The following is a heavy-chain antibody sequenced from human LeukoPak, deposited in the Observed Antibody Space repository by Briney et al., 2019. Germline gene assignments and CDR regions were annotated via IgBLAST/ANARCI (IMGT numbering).Heavy chain of an antibody. J-gene: IGHJ6*02. CDR2: ISGSGGST. V-gene: IGHV3-23*01. CDR1: GFTFSSYA. CDR3: AKDLIRSSPLRYGMDV. Sequence: GGSLRLSCAASGFTFSSYAMSWVRQAPGKRLEWVSAISGSGGSTYYADSVKGRFTISRDNSKNTLYLQMNSLRAEDTAVYYCAKDLIRSSPLRYGMDVWGQGTTVTVSS. D-gene: IGHD2-15*01.